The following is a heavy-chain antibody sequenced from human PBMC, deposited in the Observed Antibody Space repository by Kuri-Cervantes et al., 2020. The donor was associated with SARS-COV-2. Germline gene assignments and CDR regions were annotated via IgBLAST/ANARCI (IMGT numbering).Heavy chain of an antibody. Sequence: GSLRLSCTVSGGSISTYYWSWIRQPPGKGLEWIGYLYHSGSTNYNPSLKSRVTISLDTSKNQFSPKLSSVTAADTAVYYCATGSYYVAYDYWGQGTLVTVSS. D-gene: IGHD1-26*01. J-gene: IGHJ4*02. CDR1: GGSISTYY. V-gene: IGHV4-59*01. CDR3: ATGSYYVAYDY. CDR2: LYHSGST.